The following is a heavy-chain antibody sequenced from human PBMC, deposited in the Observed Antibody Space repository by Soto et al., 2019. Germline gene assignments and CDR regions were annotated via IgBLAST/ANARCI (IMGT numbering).Heavy chain of an antibody. CDR1: GGSFSGYY. J-gene: IGHJ5*02. Sequence: QVQLQQWGAGLLKPSETLSLTCAVYGGSFSGYYWSWIRQPPGKGLEWIGEINHSGRTNYNPSHKSRVAISVDTSKNQFSLKLSSVPAADTAVYYGARDHVLRYYSSSWYNWFDPWGQGTLVTVSS. CDR3: ARDHVLRYYSSSWYNWFDP. CDR2: INHSGRT. V-gene: IGHV4-34*01. D-gene: IGHD6-13*01.